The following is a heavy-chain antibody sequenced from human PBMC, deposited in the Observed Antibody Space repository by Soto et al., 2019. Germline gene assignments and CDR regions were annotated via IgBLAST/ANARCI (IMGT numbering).Heavy chain of an antibody. Sequence: EVQLLESGGGLVQPGGSLRLSCAASGFIFSSYVMSWVRQAPGKGLEWVSSISGSGVSTFYADSVKGRFTISRDNSKSTLYLQMNSLRVEDTAVYYCANGGRYYTMDVWGQGTTVTVSS. CDR2: ISGSGVST. CDR3: ANGGRYYTMDV. D-gene: IGHD3-16*01. J-gene: IGHJ6*02. CDR1: GFIFSSYV. V-gene: IGHV3-23*01.